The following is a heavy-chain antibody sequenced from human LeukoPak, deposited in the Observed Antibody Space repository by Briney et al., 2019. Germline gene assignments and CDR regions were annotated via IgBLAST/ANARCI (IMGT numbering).Heavy chain of an antibody. D-gene: IGHD1-26*01. V-gene: IGHV1-46*01. J-gene: IGHJ4*02. Sequence: GASVKVSCKTSGYTFTSYYMHWVRQAPGQGLEWMGIINPSGGSTSYAQKFQGRVTMTRDTSTNTVYMELSSLRSEDTAVYYCARDRWELIDYWGQGTLVTVSS. CDR1: GYTFTSYY. CDR2: INPSGGST. CDR3: ARDRWELIDY.